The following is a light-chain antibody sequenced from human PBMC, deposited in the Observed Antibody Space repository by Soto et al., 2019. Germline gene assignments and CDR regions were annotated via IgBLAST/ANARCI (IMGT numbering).Light chain of an antibody. CDR3: SSFRRGSTL. Sequence: QSALTQPASVSGSPGQSITISCTGTSSDVGGYEFVSWYQQHPGKAPKLMIYEVSNRPSGVSNRFSGSKSGNTASLTISGLQAEDEADYYCSSFRRGSTLFGTGTKLTVL. V-gene: IGLV2-14*01. CDR2: EVS. CDR1: SSDVGGYEF. J-gene: IGLJ1*01.